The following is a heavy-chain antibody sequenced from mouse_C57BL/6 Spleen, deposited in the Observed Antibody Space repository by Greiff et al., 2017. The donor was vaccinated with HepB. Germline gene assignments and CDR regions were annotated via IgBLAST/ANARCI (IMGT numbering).Heavy chain of an antibody. J-gene: IGHJ1*03. D-gene: IGHD1-1*01. V-gene: IGHV1-39*01. CDR2: INPNYGTT. CDR1: GYSFTDYN. Sequence: EVHLVESGPELVKPGASVKISCKASGYSFTDYNMNWVKQSNGKSLEWIGVINPNYGTTSYNQKFKGKATLTVDQSSSTAYMQLNSLTSEDSAVYYCARSPYGSRRSYWYFDVWGTGTTVTVSS. CDR3: ARSPYGSRRSYWYFDV.